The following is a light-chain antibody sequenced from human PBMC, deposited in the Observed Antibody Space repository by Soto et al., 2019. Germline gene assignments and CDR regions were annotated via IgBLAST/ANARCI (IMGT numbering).Light chain of an antibody. J-gene: IGKJ1*01. CDR3: QHYNTNSWT. CDR2: DAS. Sequence: DIHMTQSPSTRSASSGDIVTLAFRASQYISTWLAWYQHKAGEAPKLLIFDASSLQSGVPSRFSGSGSGTDFTLTISGLQSDDFATYFCQHYNTNSWTFGQGTKVDIK. CDR1: QYISTW. V-gene: IGKV1-5*01.